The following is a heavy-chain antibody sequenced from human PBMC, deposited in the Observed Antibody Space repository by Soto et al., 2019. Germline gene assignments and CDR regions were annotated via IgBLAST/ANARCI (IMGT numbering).Heavy chain of an antibody. V-gene: IGHV1-2*02. CDR3: ARDGSGWYGSNY. CDR1: GYTFTGYY. J-gene: IGHJ4*02. Sequence: QVQLVQSGAEVKKPGASVKVSCKASGYTFTGYYMHWVRQAPGQGLEWMGWINPNSGGTNYARKFQGRVTMTRDTSISTAYMELSRLRSDDTAVYYCARDGSGWYGSNYWGQGTLVTVSS. CDR2: INPNSGGT. D-gene: IGHD6-19*01.